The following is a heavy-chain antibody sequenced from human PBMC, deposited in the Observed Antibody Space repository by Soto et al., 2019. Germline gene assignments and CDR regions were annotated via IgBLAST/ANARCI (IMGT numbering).Heavy chain of an antibody. CDR3: ARDVTLDY. CDR1: GGSISSGGYY. Sequence: PSETLSLTCTVSGGSISSGGYYWSWIRQHPGKGLERIGYIYYSGSTYYNPSLKRRGTISVGTSKNQFSLKLSSVTAADTAVYYCARDVTLDYWGQGTLVTVSS. V-gene: IGHV4-31*03. CDR2: IYYSGST. J-gene: IGHJ4*02. D-gene: IGHD4-4*01.